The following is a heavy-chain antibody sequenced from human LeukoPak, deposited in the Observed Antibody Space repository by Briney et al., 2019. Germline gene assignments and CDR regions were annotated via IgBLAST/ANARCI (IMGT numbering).Heavy chain of an antibody. J-gene: IGHJ3*02. CDR1: GYTFTSYD. V-gene: IGHV1-8*03. Sequence: ASVKVSCKASGYTFTSYDINWVRQATGQGLEWMGWMNPNSGNTGYAQKFQGRVTITRNTSISTAYMELSSLRSDDTAVYYCARDNEYSSSSPRVAFDIWGQGTMVTVSS. CDR3: ARDNEYSSSSPRVAFDI. D-gene: IGHD6-6*01. CDR2: MNPNSGNT.